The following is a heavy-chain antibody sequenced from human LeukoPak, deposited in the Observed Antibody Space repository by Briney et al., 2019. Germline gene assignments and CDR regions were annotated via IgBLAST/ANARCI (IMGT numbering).Heavy chain of an antibody. D-gene: IGHD6-19*01. CDR1: GYSLSSGYY. CDR2: IYHSGST. J-gene: IGHJ5*02. CDR3: ARGRYSSGWYNWFDP. V-gene: IGHV4-38-2*02. Sequence: KPSETLSLTCTFSGYSLSSGYYWGWIRQPPGKGLEWIGSIYHSGSTYYNPSLKSRVTISVDTSKNQFSLKLSSVTAADTAVYYCARGRYSSGWYNWFDPWGQGTLVTVSS.